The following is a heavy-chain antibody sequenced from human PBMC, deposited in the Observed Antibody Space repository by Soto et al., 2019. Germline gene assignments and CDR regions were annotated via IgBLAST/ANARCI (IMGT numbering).Heavy chain of an antibody. CDR3: ARDREAGYNFYYGMDV. CDR2: IYTSASI. Sequence: PSETLSLTCSVSGADINTYSWTWTRQPAGKGLEWIGRIYTSASINYNPSLRGRVTLSVDTSTNQVSLKLASVTAADTAVYYCARDREAGYNFYYGMDVWGQGTADTVSS. J-gene: IGHJ6*02. CDR1: GADINTYS. V-gene: IGHV4-4*07. D-gene: IGHD6-19*01.